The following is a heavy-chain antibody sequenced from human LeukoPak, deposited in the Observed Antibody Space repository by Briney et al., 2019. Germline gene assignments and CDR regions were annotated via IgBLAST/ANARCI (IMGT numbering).Heavy chain of an antibody. J-gene: IGHJ6*03. V-gene: IGHV4-39*01. D-gene: IGHD3-10*01. CDR2: IYYSGST. CDR3: ARLAGAYGSGYYMDV. Sequence: SETLSLTCTVSGGSISSYYWSWIRQPPGKGLEWIGSIYYSGSTYYNPSLKSRVTISVDTSKNQFSLKLSSVTAADTAVYYCARLAGAYGSGYYMDVWGKGTTVTISS. CDR1: GGSISSYY.